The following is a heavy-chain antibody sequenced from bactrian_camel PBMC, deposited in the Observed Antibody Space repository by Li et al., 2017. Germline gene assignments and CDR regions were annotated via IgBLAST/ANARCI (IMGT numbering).Heavy chain of an antibody. V-gene: IGHV3S55*01. D-gene: IGHD1*01. J-gene: IGHJ4*01. CDR2: IDGAGMA. Sequence: HVQLVESGGGSVQAGGSLTLSCTLLGHGYLRWCMGWFRQAEGKEREGVAGIDGAGMADYADSVRGRFTISKDNAKNILYLQMHDLKIEDTAMYYCARDEGWTTETPETEGTQVTVS. CDR1: GHGYLRWC.